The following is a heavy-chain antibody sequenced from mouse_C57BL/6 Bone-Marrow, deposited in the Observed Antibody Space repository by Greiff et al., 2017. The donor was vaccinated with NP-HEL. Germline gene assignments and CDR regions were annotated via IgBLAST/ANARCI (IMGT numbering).Heavy chain of an antibody. J-gene: IGHJ4*01. Sequence: EVKLQESVAELVRPGASVKLSCTASGFNIKNTYMHWVKQRPEQGLEWIGRIDPANGNTKYAPKFQGKATITADTSSNTAYLQLSSLTSEDTAIYYGADDGYLYYYAMDYWGQGTSVTVSS. V-gene: IGHV14-3*01. CDR1: GFNIKNTY. D-gene: IGHD2-3*01. CDR2: IDPANGNT. CDR3: ADDGYLYYYAMDY.